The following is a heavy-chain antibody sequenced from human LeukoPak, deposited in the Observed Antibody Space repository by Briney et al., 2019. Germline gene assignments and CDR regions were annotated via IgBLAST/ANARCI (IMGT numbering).Heavy chain of an antibody. Sequence: GGSLRLSCADSGFTFSDYEVNWVRQAPGKGVEWVAYISTSGSTTHYADSVKGRFTISRDNAKNSLFLQMNSLRAEDTAVYYCARGAQWVIDYWGQGTLVTVSS. V-gene: IGHV3-48*03. CDR1: GFTFSDYE. CDR3: ARGAQWVIDY. CDR2: ISTSGSTT. D-gene: IGHD1-26*01. J-gene: IGHJ4*02.